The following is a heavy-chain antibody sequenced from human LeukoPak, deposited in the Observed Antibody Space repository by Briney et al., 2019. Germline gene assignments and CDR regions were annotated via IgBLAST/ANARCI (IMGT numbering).Heavy chain of an antibody. CDR3: ASGGASPFNWFDP. V-gene: IGHV1-69*13. CDR2: IIPIFGTA. Sequence: ASVKVSCKASGGTFSSYAISWVRQAPGQGLEWMGGIIPIFGTANYAQKFQGRVTITADESTSTAYVELSSLRSEDTAVYYCASGGASPFNWFDPWGQGTLVTVSS. CDR1: GGTFSSYA. D-gene: IGHD1-1*01. J-gene: IGHJ5*02.